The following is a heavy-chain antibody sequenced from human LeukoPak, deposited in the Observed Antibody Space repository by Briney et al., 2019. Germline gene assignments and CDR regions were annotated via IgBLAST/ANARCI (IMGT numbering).Heavy chain of an antibody. CDR1: GGSISSSSYY. V-gene: IGHV4-39*07. D-gene: IGHD3-9*01. J-gene: IGHJ4*02. CDR3: ARGGILTGYGDY. Sequence: PSETLSLTCTVSGGSISSSSYYWGWIRQPPGKGLEWIGEINQSGSTNYNPSLKSRVTISVDTSKNQFSLKLSSVTAADTAVYYCARGGILTGYGDYWGQGILVTVTS. CDR2: INQSGST.